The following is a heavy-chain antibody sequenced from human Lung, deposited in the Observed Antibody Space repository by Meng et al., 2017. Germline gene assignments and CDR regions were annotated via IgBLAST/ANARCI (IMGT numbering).Heavy chain of an antibody. Sequence: QVQLVQSGAEGKKPGASGKVSCKAAGYTFTSYAMHWVRQAPGQRLEWMGWINAGNGNTKYSQKFQGRVTITRDTSASTAYMELSSLRSEDTAVYYCARGEGYCTNGVCSPGYWGQGTLVTVSS. CDR1: GYTFTSYA. CDR2: INAGNGNT. V-gene: IGHV1-3*01. D-gene: IGHD2-8*01. CDR3: ARGEGYCTNGVCSPGY. J-gene: IGHJ4*02.